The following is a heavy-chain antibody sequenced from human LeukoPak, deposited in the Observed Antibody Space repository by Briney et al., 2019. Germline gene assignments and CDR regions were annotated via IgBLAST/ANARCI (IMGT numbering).Heavy chain of an antibody. V-gene: IGHV1-18*01. CDR1: GYSFTSYG. D-gene: IGHD3-10*01. CDR2: ISAYNGNT. Sequence: ASVKVSCKASGYSFTSYGISWVRQAPGQGLEWMGWISAYNGNTNYAQKLQGRVTMTTDTSTSTAYMELRSLRSDDTAVYYCARDPKADYSGSGSYYNLWGQGTLVTVSS. J-gene: IGHJ5*02. CDR3: ARDPKADYSGSGSYYNL.